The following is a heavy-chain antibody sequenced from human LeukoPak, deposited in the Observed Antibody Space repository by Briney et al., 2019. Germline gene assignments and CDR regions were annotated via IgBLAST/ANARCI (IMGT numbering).Heavy chain of an antibody. D-gene: IGHD5-12*01. CDR3: ARGVGWDIVDQNYYMDV. CDR2: SFPLYGVV. V-gene: IGHV1-69*01. CDR1: GRTFISDA. Sequence: SLKVSCKASGRTFISDAFTWVRQAPGHGGEWRGGSFPLYGVVKNAQKFQGRGTNTAEEAEKTAYMEMSTLRSDDTAVYYCARGVGWDIVDQNYYMDVWGKGTTVTVSS. J-gene: IGHJ6*03.